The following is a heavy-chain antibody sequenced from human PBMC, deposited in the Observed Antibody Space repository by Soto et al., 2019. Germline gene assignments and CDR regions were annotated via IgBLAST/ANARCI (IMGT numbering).Heavy chain of an antibody. CDR2: IYWDDDK. D-gene: IGHD3-16*01. CDR3: AHKGGGDRILDY. V-gene: IGHV2-5*02. Sequence: QITLKESGPTLVKPTQTLTLTCTFSGFSLSTSGVGVGWIRQPPGKALEWLALIYWDDDKRYSPSLKSRLTTTKDTSKNQVVLTMTNMDPVDTATYYCAHKGGGDRILDYWGQGTLVTVSS. J-gene: IGHJ4*02. CDR1: GFSLSTSGVG.